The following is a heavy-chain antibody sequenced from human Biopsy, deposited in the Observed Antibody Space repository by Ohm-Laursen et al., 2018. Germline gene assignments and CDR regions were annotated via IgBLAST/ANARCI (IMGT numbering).Heavy chain of an antibody. CDR3: ARAGVGSDGTDSYYYGMDV. CDR2: ISPSGATT. V-gene: IGHV1-46*01. J-gene: IGHJ6*02. Sequence: SSVKVSCNASGDTFATYHIHWVRQAPGQGLEWMGVISPSGATTSFSQKFQGRITMTRDTSTGTVYMDLNSLGSEDTAVYYCARAGVGSDGTDSYYYGMDVWGPGTTVTVSS. D-gene: IGHD5-24*01. CDR1: GDTFATYH.